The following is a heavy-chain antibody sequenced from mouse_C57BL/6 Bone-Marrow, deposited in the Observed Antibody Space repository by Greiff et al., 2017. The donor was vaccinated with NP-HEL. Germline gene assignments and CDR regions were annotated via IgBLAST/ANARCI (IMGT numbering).Heavy chain of an antibody. D-gene: IGHD1-1*01. V-gene: IGHV14-4*01. CDR3: TTLYYYGSSYDY. J-gene: IGHJ2*01. CDR2: IDPENGDT. CDR1: GFNIKDDY. Sequence: DVKLQESGAELVRPGASVKLSCTASGFNIKDDYMHWVKQRPEQGLEWIGWIDPENGDTEYASKFQGKATITADTSSNTAYLQLSSLTSEDTAVYYCTTLYYYGSSYDYWGQGTTLTVSS.